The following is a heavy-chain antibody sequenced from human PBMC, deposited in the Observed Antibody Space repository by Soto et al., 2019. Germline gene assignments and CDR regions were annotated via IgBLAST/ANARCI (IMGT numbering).Heavy chain of an antibody. J-gene: IGHJ4*02. CDR2: ISAYNGNT. CDR3: ARDRSSGWYHLGYYFDY. CDR1: GYTFTSYG. Sequence: ASVKVSCKASGYTFTSYGISWVRQAPGQGLEWMGWISAYNGNTNYAQKLQGRVTTTTDTSTSTAYMKLRSLRSDDTAVYYCARDRSSGWYHLGYYFDYWGQGTLVTVSS. V-gene: IGHV1-18*01. D-gene: IGHD6-19*01.